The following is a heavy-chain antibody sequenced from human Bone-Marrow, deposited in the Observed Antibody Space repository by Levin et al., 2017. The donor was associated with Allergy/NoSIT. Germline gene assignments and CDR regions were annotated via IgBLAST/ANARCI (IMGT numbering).Heavy chain of an antibody. J-gene: IGHJ6*02. CDR3: ARAASNIVVVPAAISYYGMDV. V-gene: IGHV3-21*01. Sequence: GGSLRLSCAASGFTFSSYSMNWVRQAPGKGLEWVSSISSSSSYIYYADSVKGRFTISRDNAKNSLYLQMNSLRAEDTAVYYCARAASNIVVVPAAISYYGMDVWGQGTTVTVSS. CDR2: ISSSSSYI. D-gene: IGHD2-2*01. CDR1: GFTFSSYS.